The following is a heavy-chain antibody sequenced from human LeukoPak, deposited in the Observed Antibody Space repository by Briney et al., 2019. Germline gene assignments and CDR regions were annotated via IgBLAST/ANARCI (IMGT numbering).Heavy chain of an antibody. J-gene: IGHJ3*02. V-gene: IGHV4-34*01. CDR3: ARGLTAFDI. Sequence: SETLSLTCAVYGGSFSGYYWSWIRQPPGKGLEWVGEINHSGSTNYNPSLKSRVTISVDTSKNQFSLKLSSVTAADTAVYYCARGLTAFDIWGQGTMVTVSS. CDR2: INHSGST. CDR1: GGSFSGYY.